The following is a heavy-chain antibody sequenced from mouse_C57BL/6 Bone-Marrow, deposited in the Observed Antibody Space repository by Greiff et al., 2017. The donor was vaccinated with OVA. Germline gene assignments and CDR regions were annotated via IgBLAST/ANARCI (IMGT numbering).Heavy chain of an antibody. D-gene: IGHD1-1*01. V-gene: IGHV1-69*01. CDR3: ARSPFTTDYFDY. J-gene: IGHJ2*01. CDR2: IDPSDSYT. CDR1: GYTFTSYW. Sequence: QVQLQQPGAELVMPGASVKLSCKASGYTFTSYWMHWVKQRPGQGLEWIGEIDPSDSYTNYNQKFKGKSTLTVDKSSSTAYMELRSLTSEDSAVYYCARSPFTTDYFDYWGQGTTLTVSS.